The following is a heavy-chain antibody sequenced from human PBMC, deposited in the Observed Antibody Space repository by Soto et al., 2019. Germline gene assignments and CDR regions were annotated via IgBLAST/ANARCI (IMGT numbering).Heavy chain of an antibody. CDR2: IWYDGSNK. V-gene: IGHV3-33*01. CDR1: GFTFSSYG. CDR3: ARDQDYGALWGPLYYYGMDV. J-gene: IGHJ6*02. Sequence: GGSLRLSCAASGFTFSSYGMHWVRQAPGKGLEWVAVIWYDGSNKYYADSVKGRFTISRDNSKNTLYLQMNSLRAEDTAVYYCARDQDYGALWGPLYYYGMDVWGQGTTVTVSS. D-gene: IGHD4-17*01.